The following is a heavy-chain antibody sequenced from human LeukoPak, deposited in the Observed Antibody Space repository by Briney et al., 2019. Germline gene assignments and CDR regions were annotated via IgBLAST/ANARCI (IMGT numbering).Heavy chain of an antibody. CDR3: ARHGSAYYYYMDV. Sequence: SETLSLTCTVSGGSISSYYWGWIRQPPGKGLEWRGSIYYSCRTYYTPSLKSRVTISADTSKNQYSLKLSSVTAAAAAVYYCARHGSAYYYYMDVWGKGTTVTVSS. D-gene: IGHD5-12*01. V-gene: IGHV4-39*01. CDR1: GGSISSYY. J-gene: IGHJ6*03. CDR2: IYYSCRT.